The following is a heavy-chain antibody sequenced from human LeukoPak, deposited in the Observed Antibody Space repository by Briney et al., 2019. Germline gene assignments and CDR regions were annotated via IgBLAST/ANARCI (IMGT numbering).Heavy chain of an antibody. J-gene: IGHJ2*01. CDR3: ARGGGWPYWYFDL. CDR1: GYSISSGYY. V-gene: IGHV4-38-2*01. CDR2: IYHSGST. D-gene: IGHD3-16*01. Sequence: PSETLSLTCAVSGYSISSGYYWGWIQQPPGKGLEWIGSIYHSGSTYYNPSLKSRVTISVDTSKNQFSLKLSSVTAADTAVYYCARGGGWPYWYFDLWGRGTLVTVSS.